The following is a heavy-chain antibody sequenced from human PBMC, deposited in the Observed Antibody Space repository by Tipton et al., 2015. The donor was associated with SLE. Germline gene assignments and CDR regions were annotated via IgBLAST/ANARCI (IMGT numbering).Heavy chain of an antibody. J-gene: IGHJ4*02. Sequence: TLSLTCTVSGAPISSSYWTWIRQPAGKGLEWIGRINSSGNTNYNPSLKSRVTMSVDTSKNQFSLRLTSVTAADTAVYYCARHGDGSGRLLGDQWGQGTLVTVSS. CDR1: GAPISSSY. D-gene: IGHD2-15*01. V-gene: IGHV4-4*07. CDR2: INSSGNT. CDR3: ARHGDGSGRLLGDQ.